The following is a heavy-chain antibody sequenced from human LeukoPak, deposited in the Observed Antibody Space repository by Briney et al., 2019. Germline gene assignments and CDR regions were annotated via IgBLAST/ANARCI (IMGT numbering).Heavy chain of an antibody. J-gene: IGHJ4*02. CDR2: IYYSGST. Sequence: SETLSLTCTVSGGSISSYYWSWIRQPPGKGLEWIVYIYYSGSTNYNPFLKSRVTISVDTSKNQFSLKLSSVTAADTAVYYCARALQYYYDSSPLQPYFDYWGQGTLVTVSS. V-gene: IGHV4-59*01. CDR1: GGSISSYY. CDR3: ARALQYYYDSSPLQPYFDY. D-gene: IGHD3-22*01.